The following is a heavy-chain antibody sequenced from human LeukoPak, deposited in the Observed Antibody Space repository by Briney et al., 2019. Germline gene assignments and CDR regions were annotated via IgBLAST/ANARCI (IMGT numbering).Heavy chain of an antibody. V-gene: IGHV4-30-4*08. CDR3: ARVLGPSVH. D-gene: IGHD3-16*01. CDR2: IYYSGST. CDR1: GGSINSYY. Sequence: SETLSLTCTLSGGSINSYYWSWIRQPPGKGLEWIGYIYYSGSTYYNPSLKSRVSISVDTSKNQFSLKLSSVTAADTAVYYCARVLGPSVHWGQGTLVTVSS. J-gene: IGHJ4*02.